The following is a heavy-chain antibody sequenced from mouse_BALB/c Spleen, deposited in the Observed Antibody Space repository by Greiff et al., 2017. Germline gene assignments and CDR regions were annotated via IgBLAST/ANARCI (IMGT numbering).Heavy chain of an antibody. Sequence: VQLQQSGAELAKPGASVKMSCKASGYTFTSYWMHWVKQRPGQGLEWIGYINPSTGYTEYNQKFKDKATLTADKSSSTAYMQLSSLTSEDSAVYYCATITTATAWFAYWGQGTLVTVSA. CDR3: ATITTATAWFAY. J-gene: IGHJ3*01. CDR1: GYTFTSYW. V-gene: IGHV1-7*01. D-gene: IGHD1-2*01. CDR2: INPSTGYT.